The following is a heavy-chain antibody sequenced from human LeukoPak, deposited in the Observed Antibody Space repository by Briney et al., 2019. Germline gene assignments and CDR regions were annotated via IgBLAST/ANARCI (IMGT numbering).Heavy chain of an antibody. CDR2: IYYSGST. J-gene: IGHJ3*02. CDR3: AREYSSSSGRRAFDI. D-gene: IGHD6-6*01. Sequence: SETLSLTCTASGDSISSYSWNWIRQPPGKGLEWIGYIYYSGSTNYNPSLKSRVTILVDTSKNQFSLRLSSVTAADTAVYYCAREYSSSSGRRAFDIWGQGTMVTVSS. CDR1: GDSISSYS. V-gene: IGHV4-59*08.